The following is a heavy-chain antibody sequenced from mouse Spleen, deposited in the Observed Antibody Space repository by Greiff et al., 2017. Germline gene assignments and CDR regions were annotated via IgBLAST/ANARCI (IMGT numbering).Heavy chain of an antibody. CDR1: GFSLTSYA. D-gene: IGHD1-1*01. V-gene: IGHV2-9-1*01. CDR2: IWTGGGT. Sequence: VQLVESGPGLVAPSQSLSITCTVSGFSLTSYAISWVRQPPGKGLEWLGVIWTGGGTNYNSALKSRLSISKDNSKSQVFLKMNSLQTDDTARYYCARIYGSSYVWYFDVWGAGTTVTVSS. CDR3: ARIYGSSYVWYFDV. J-gene: IGHJ1*01.